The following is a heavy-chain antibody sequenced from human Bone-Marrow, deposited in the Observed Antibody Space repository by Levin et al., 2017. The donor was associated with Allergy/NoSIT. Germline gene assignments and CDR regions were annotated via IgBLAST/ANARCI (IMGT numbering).Heavy chain of an antibody. Sequence: LSLTCAASGFTFSDYYMSWIRQAPGKGLEWVSYISSSSSYTNYADSVKGRFTISRDNAKNSLYLQMNSLRAEDTAVYYCARVGRLTVTGRDGWFDPWGQGTLVTVSS. CDR1: GFTFSDYY. CDR3: ARVGRLTVTGRDGWFDP. V-gene: IGHV3-11*06. CDR2: ISSSSSYT. J-gene: IGHJ5*02. D-gene: IGHD4-17*01.